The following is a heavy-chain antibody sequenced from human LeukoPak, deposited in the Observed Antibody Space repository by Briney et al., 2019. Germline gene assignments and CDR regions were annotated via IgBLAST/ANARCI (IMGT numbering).Heavy chain of an antibody. CDR3: ARQAGDSSEDLGFDY. J-gene: IGHJ4*02. V-gene: IGHV5-51*01. CDR2: IYPGGSDT. D-gene: IGHD3-22*01. Sequence: GESLKISCKGSGYSFTSYWIGWVRQMPGKGLEWMGIIYPGGSDTRYSPSFQGQVTISADKSISTAYLQWSSLKASGTAMYYCARQAGDSSEDLGFDYWGQGTLVTVSS. CDR1: GYSFTSYW.